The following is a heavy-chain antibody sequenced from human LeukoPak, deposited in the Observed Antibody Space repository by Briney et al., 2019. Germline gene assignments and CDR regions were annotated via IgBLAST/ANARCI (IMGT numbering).Heavy chain of an antibody. CDR1: GGSISSYY. Sequence: PSETLSLTCTVSGGSISSYYWSWIRQPPGKGLEWVSTITDSGGNTYYADSVKGRFTISRDNSKNTLYLQLNSLRAEDTAVYYCAKDIRSYCYYMDVWGKGTTVTISS. CDR3: AKDIRSYCYYMDV. D-gene: IGHD3-10*01. J-gene: IGHJ6*03. V-gene: IGHV3-23*01. CDR2: ITDSGGNT.